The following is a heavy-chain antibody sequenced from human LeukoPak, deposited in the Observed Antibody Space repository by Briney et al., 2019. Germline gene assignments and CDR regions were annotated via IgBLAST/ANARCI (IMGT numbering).Heavy chain of an antibody. Sequence: GESLKISCKGSGYSFTSYWIGWVRQMPGKGLEWMGIIYPGDSDTRYSPSFQGQVTISADKSISTAYLQWSSLKASDTAMYYCARSGTYYYDSSGYPGFGYWGQGTLVTVSS. CDR3: ARSGTYYYDSSGYPGFGY. J-gene: IGHJ4*02. CDR1: GYSFTSYW. V-gene: IGHV5-51*01. CDR2: IYPGDSDT. D-gene: IGHD3-22*01.